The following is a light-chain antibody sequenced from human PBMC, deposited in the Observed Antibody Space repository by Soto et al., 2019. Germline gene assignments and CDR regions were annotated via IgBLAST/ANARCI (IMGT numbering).Light chain of an antibody. V-gene: IGKV1-5*01. CDR3: QQYDTYSRT. CDR1: ESINDW. J-gene: IGKJ1*01. CDR2: DAS. Sequence: QMTQSPCTVSASVGDRVTITCRASESINDWLAWYQQKPGKAPKLLIYDASSLQSGVPSRFTGRGSGTEFTLTISSLQPDDFATYYCQQYDTYSRTFGQGTKVDIK.